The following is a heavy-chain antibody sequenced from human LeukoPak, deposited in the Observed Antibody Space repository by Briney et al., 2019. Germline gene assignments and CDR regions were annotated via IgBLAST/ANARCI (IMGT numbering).Heavy chain of an antibody. CDR1: GYTFTNYD. Sequence: ASVKVSCKASGYTFTNYDINWVRQATGQGLEWMGWMNPDSGNTGYAQKFQGRVTMTRKSSISTAYMELSSLRSEDTAVYYCERRGYTSGSHAFDYWGQGTLVTVSS. CDR2: MNPDSGNT. V-gene: IGHV1-8*01. CDR3: ERRGYTSGSHAFDY. J-gene: IGHJ4*02. D-gene: IGHD6-19*01.